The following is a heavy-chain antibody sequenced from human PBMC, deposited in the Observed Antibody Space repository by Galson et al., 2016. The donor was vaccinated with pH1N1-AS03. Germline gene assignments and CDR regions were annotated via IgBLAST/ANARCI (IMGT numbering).Heavy chain of an antibody. CDR2: INPNSGGT. Sequence: SVKVSCKASGYTLTEYYMYWVRQAPGRGLEWMGWINPNSGGTKSAQKFQGRVTMTRDTSINTDYMELSSLRSDDTAVYYCARGDYFGSGTYKPYYAMDVWGQVTTVTVSS. V-gene: IGHV1-2*02. CDR1: GYTLTEYY. J-gene: IGHJ6*02. D-gene: IGHD3-10*01. CDR3: ARGDYFGSGTYKPYYAMDV.